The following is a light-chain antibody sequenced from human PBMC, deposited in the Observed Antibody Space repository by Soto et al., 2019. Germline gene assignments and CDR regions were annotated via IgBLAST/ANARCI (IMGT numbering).Light chain of an antibody. CDR1: QGISSY. J-gene: IGKJ5*01. V-gene: IGKV1D-8*01. Sequence: VVCMTQSPSLLSASTGDRFTISCRISQGISSYLAWYQQKPGKAPELLIYAASTLQSGVPSRFSGSGSGTDFTLTISCLQSEDFETYYCQQYYSFPITFGQGTRLEIK. CDR3: QQYYSFPIT. CDR2: AAS.